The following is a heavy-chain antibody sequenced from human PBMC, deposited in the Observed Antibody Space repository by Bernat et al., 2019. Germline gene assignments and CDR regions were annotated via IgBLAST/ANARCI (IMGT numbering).Heavy chain of an antibody. CDR2: ISGSGGST. CDR1: GFTFSSYA. CDR3: AKNYGSGSYDYYYYGMDV. V-gene: IGHV3-23*01. Sequence: EVQLLESGGGLVQPGGSLRLSCAASGFTFSSYAMSWVRQAPGKGLEWVSAISGSGGSTYYADSVKCRFTISRDNSKNTLYLQMNSLRAEDTAVYYCAKNYGSGSYDYYYYGMDVWGQGTTVTVSS. J-gene: IGHJ6*02. D-gene: IGHD3-10*01.